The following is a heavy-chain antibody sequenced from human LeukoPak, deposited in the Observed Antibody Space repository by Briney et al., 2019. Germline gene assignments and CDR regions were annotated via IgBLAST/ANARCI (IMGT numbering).Heavy chain of an antibody. CDR1: GYTFTSYS. D-gene: IGHD6-6*01. Sequence: ASVKVSCRASGYTFTSYSINWVRQAPGQGLEWMGWISTYNGNTNYAQKLQGRVTMTTDTSTSTAYMELRSLRSDDTAVYYCAKDRWRDGSSSFDNWGQGTLVTVSS. J-gene: IGHJ4*02. V-gene: IGHV1-18*01. CDR2: ISTYNGNT. CDR3: AKDRWRDGSSSFDN.